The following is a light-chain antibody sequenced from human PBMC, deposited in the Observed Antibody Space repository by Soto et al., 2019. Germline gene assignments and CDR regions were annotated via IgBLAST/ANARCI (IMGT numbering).Light chain of an antibody. Sequence: EIVLTQSPGTLSLSPGERATLSCRASQSVSSSDLAWYQQRHGQAPRLLIYGASSKATGIPDRFSGSGSGTDFTLTISRLEPEAFAVYYCKQYGSSPAYTFGQGTQREIK. J-gene: IGKJ2*01. CDR1: QSVSSSD. V-gene: IGKV3-20*01. CDR2: GAS. CDR3: KQYGSSPAYT.